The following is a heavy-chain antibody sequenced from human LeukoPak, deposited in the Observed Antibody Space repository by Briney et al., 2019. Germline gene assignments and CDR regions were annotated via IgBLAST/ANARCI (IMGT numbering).Heavy chain of an antibody. CDR2: INFDGSEK. D-gene: IGHD2-8*01. CDR3: TSDLDKSDGL. J-gene: IGHJ3*01. Sequence: GGSLRLSCAASGFTFSSFWLSWVRQAPGKGLEWVANINFDGSEKYYVDSVKGRFTISRDNAKSSLYLQMNSLRAEDTAVYYCTSDLDKSDGLWGQGTKVTVSS. V-gene: IGHV3-7*01. CDR1: GFTFSSFW.